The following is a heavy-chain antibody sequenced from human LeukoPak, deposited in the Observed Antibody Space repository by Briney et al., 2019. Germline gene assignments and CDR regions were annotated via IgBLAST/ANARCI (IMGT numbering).Heavy chain of an antibody. CDR3: ARADWGSIDY. J-gene: IGHJ4*02. CDR2: IAQAGSEK. Sequence: GGSLRLSCVGSGFTFSNYWMSWVRQAPGKGLECVANIAQAGSEKYYVDSVKGRFTISRDNAKNSLYLQMNSPRVEDTAVYYCARADWGSIDYWGQGTRVTVSS. V-gene: IGHV3-7*03. D-gene: IGHD7-27*01. CDR1: GFTFSNYW.